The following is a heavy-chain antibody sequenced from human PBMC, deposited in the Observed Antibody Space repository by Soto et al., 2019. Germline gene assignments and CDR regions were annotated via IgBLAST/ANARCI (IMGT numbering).Heavy chain of an antibody. CDR1: GGSIRSSMYY. Sequence: SETLPLTCTVSGGSIRSSMYYWGRIRQPPGTGLEWIGEINHSGSTNYNPSLKSRVTISVDTSKNQFSLKVTSVTAADTAVYYCARDKITGLFDYWGQATLVTVSS. CDR2: INHSGST. D-gene: IGHD2-8*02. J-gene: IGHJ4*02. V-gene: IGHV4-39*07. CDR3: ARDKITGLFDY.